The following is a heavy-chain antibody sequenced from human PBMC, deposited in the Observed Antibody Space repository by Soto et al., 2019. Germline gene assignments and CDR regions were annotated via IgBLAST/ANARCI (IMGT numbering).Heavy chain of an antibody. CDR1: GFTLSNFG. D-gene: IGHD1-26*01. CDR2: ISTDGKTE. Sequence: QVQLVESGGGVIQPGGSLRLSCGASGFTLSNFGVHWVRQAPGKGPEWVGAISTDGKTESYGASVRGRFTVSRDNSQNRVFLPMNSLRTVDTGVYLCAQGHVGVIPSQFDIWCQGTMVSVSS. J-gene: IGHJ3*02. CDR3: AQGHVGVIPSQFDI. V-gene: IGHV3-30*18.